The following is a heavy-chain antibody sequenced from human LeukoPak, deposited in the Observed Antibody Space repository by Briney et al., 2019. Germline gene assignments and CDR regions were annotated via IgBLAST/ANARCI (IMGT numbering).Heavy chain of an antibody. CDR3: ARERLGELSYHDY. CDR1: GFTFSDYY. CDR2: ISSSSSYI. V-gene: IGHV3-11*05. D-gene: IGHD3-16*02. J-gene: IGHJ4*02. Sequence: GGSLRLSCAASGFTFSDYYMSWIRQAPGKGLEWVSYISSSSSYINYADSVKGRFTISRDNAKNSLYLQMNSQRADDTAVYYCARERLGELSYHDYWGQGTLVTVSS.